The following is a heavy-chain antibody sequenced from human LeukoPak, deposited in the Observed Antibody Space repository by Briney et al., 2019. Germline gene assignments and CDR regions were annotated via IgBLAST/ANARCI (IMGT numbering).Heavy chain of an antibody. CDR3: ARSYYDILTGYYLFDY. V-gene: IGHV4-59*01. CDR2: IYYSGST. D-gene: IGHD3-9*01. CDR1: GGSISSYY. Sequence: SETPSLTCTVSGGSISSYYWSRIRQPPGKGLEWIGYIYYSGSTNYNPSLKSRVTISVDTSKNQFSLKLSSVTAADTAVYYCARSYYDILTGYYLFDYWGQGTLVTVSS. J-gene: IGHJ4*02.